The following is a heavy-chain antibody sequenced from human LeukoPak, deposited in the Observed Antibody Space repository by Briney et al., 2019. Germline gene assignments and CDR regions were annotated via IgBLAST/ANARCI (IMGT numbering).Heavy chain of an antibody. CDR3: ARGDCSSTSCWSAPFDY. J-gene: IGHJ4*02. CDR2: INHSGST. V-gene: IGHV4-34*01. Sequence: SETLSLTCAVYGGSFSGYYWSWIRQPPGKGLEWIGEINHSGSTNYNPSLKSRVTISVDTSKNQFSLKLSSVTAADTAVYYRARGDCSSTSCWSAPFDYWGQGALVTVSS. D-gene: IGHD2-2*01. CDR1: GGSFSGYY.